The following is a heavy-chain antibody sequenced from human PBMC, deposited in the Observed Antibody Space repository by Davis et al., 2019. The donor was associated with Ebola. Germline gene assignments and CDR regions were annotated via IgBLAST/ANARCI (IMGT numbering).Heavy chain of an antibody. V-gene: IGHV3-11*01. Sequence: GESLKISCAASGFTFSDYYMSWIRQAPGKGLEWVSYISSSGSTIYYADSVKGRFTISRDNAKNSLYLQMNSLRAEDTAVYYCARGPPDYDLQFYFDYWGQGTLVTVSS. CDR3: ARGPPDYDLQFYFDY. J-gene: IGHJ4*02. CDR2: ISSSGSTI. D-gene: IGHD3-16*01. CDR1: GFTFSDYY.